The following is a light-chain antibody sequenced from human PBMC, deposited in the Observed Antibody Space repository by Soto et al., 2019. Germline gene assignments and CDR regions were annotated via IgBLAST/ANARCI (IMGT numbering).Light chain of an antibody. CDR2: DVS. CDR3: SSYTSSSTPGV. Sequence: QSALTQPASVSGSRGQSITISCTGTSSDVGGYNYVSWYQQHPGKAPKLMIYDVSNRPSGVSNRFSGSKSGNTASLTISGLQAEDEADYYCSSYTSSSTPGVFGGGTQLTVL. J-gene: IGLJ7*01. CDR1: SSDVGGYNY. V-gene: IGLV2-14*01.